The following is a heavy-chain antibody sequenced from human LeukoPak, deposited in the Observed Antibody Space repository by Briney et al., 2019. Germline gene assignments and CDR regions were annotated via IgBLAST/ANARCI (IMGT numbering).Heavy chain of an antibody. Sequence: SEALSLTCTVSGGSISSSSYYWGWIRQPPGTGLEWIVSIYYSGSTYYNPSLKSRITISVNTAKNEFSLKLRAVAAAGTAVYYCASLYGDYVSGWFDPWGQGTLVTVSS. D-gene: IGHD4-17*01. CDR1: GGSISSSSYY. CDR2: IYYSGST. J-gene: IGHJ5*02. V-gene: IGHV4-39*07. CDR3: ASLYGDYVSGWFDP.